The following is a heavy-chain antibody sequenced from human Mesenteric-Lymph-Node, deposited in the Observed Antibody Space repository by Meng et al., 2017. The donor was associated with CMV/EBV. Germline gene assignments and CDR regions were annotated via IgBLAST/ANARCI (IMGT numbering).Heavy chain of an antibody. J-gene: IGHJ4*02. CDR1: GFSLSTSGAG. CDR2: IYWDDDK. CDR3: AHSSGIAAAGPFYFDY. D-gene: IGHD6-13*01. Sequence: QITLKESGPPLVKPTQTLTLTCTFPGFSLSTSGAGVGWIRQPPGKALEWLALIYWDDDKRYSPSLKSRLTITKDTSKNQVVLTMTNMDPVDTATYYGAHSSGIAAAGPFYFDYWGQGTLVTVSS. V-gene: IGHV2-5*02.